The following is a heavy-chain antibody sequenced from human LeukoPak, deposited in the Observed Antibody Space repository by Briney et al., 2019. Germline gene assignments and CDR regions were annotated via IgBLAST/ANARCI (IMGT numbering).Heavy chain of an antibody. J-gene: IGHJ4*02. Sequence: GGSLRLSCAASGFTFSSYSMNWVRQAPGKGLEWVAVISYDGSNKYYADSVKGRFTISRDNSKNTLYLQMNSLRAEDTAVYYCARDINYYDSSGYYKDYWGQGTLVTVSS. D-gene: IGHD3-22*01. CDR3: ARDINYYDSSGYYKDY. V-gene: IGHV3-30*03. CDR1: GFTFSSYS. CDR2: ISYDGSNK.